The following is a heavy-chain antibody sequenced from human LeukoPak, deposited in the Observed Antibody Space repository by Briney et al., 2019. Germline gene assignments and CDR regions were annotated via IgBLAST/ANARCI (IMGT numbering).Heavy chain of an antibody. CDR3: ARGRPYAPRSRRRSVIDY. CDR1: GGSFSGYY. J-gene: IGHJ4*02. CDR2: INHSGST. D-gene: IGHD3-16*01. V-gene: IGHV4-34*01. Sequence: SETLSLTCAVYGGSFSGYYWSWIRQPPGKGLEWIGEINHSGSTNYNPSLKSRVTISVDTSKNQFSLKLSSVTAADTAVYYCARGRPYAPRSRRRSVIDYWGQGTLVTVSS.